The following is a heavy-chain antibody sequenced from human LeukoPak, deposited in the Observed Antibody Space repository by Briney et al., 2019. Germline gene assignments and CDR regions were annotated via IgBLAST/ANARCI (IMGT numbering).Heavy chain of an antibody. V-gene: IGHV4-59*08. CDR3: ASVNYSFDY. CDR2: IHYSGST. Sequence: PSETLSLTCTVSGGSISSYYWSWIRQPPGKGLEWIGYIHYSGSTDYNPSLKSRVTISVDMSKNQFSLKLSSVTAADTAVYYCASVNYSFDYWGQGTLVTVSS. J-gene: IGHJ4*02. CDR1: GGSISSYY. D-gene: IGHD1-26*01.